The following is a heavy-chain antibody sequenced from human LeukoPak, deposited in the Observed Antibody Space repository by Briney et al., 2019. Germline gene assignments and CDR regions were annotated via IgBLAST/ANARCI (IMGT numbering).Heavy chain of an antibody. CDR2: IRGSGGST. CDR1: GFTFSSYG. CDR3: AKAREYRSSPNLDY. D-gene: IGHD6-13*01. Sequence: PGGTLRLSCAASGFTFSSYGMSWVRQAPGKGLEWVSAIRGSGGSTYYADSVKGRFTISRDNSKNTLYLQMNSLRAEDTAVYYCAKAREYRSSPNLDYWGQGTLVTVSS. J-gene: IGHJ4*02. V-gene: IGHV3-23*01.